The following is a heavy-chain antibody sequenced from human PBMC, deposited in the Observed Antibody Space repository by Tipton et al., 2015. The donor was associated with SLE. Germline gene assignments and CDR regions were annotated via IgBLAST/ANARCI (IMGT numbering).Heavy chain of an antibody. D-gene: IGHD3/OR15-3a*01. V-gene: IGHV3-15*01. J-gene: IGHJ3*01. CDR2: IKSKTAGGTT. CDR3: TTGRTL. CDR1: GFSFSNAW. Sequence: SLRLSCTASGFSFSNAWMSWVRQAAGKGLEWVGRIKSKTAGGTTDYAAPVKGRFSISRDDSKDTLYLQMESLKTEDTAVYYCTTGRTLWGQGTLVSVSS.